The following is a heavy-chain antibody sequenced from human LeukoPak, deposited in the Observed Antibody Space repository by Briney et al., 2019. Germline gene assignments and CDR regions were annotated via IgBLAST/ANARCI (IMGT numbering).Heavy chain of an antibody. Sequence: PSETLSLTCAVSGGSISSSNWWSWVRQPPGKGLEWIGEIYHSGSTNYNPSLKSRVTISVDTSKNQFSLKLSSVTAADTAVYYCARADSGASYYYDSSGYLKKVRESYFDYWGQGTLVTVSS. V-gene: IGHV4-4*02. D-gene: IGHD3-22*01. CDR1: GGSISSSNW. J-gene: IGHJ4*02. CDR2: IYHSGST. CDR3: ARADSGASYYYDSSGYLKKVRESYFDY.